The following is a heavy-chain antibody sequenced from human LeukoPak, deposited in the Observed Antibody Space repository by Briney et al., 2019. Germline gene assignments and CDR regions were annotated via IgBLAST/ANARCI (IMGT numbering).Heavy chain of an antibody. CDR3: ARGGSSWYNY. Sequence: SETLSLTCTVSGGSISSYYWSWIRQPPGKGLEWIGYIYYSGSTNYNPSLKSRVTISVDTSKNQFSLKLSSVTAADTAVYYCARGGSSWYNYWGQGTLVTVSS. V-gene: IGHV4-59*01. CDR1: GGSISSYY. CDR2: IYYSGST. J-gene: IGHJ4*02. D-gene: IGHD6-13*01.